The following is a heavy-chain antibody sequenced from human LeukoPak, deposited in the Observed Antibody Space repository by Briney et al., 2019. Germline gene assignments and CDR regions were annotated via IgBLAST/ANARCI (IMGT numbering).Heavy chain of an antibody. CDR2: IYYSGST. Sequence: SETLSLTCTVSGGSISSSSYYWGWIRQPPGKGLEWIGSIYYSGSTYYNPSLKSRVTISVDTSKNQFSLKLSSVTAADTAVYYCAMGRSGRWLQYHYWGQGTLVTVSS. V-gene: IGHV4-39*07. CDR1: GGSISSSSYY. J-gene: IGHJ4*02. CDR3: AMGRSGRWLQYHY. D-gene: IGHD5-24*01.